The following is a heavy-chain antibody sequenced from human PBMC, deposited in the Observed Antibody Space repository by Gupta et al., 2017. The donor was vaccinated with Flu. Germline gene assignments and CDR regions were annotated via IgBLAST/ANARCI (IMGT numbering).Heavy chain of an antibody. V-gene: IGHV1-3*01. CDR1: GYTFTSYA. CDR3: ARENGADYDILTGYNNWFDP. J-gene: IGHJ5*02. CDR2: INAGNGNT. D-gene: IGHD3-9*01. Sequence: QVQLVQSGAEVKKPGASVKVSCKASGYTFTSYAMHWVRQAPGQRLEWMGWINAGNGNTKYSQKFQGRVTITRDTSASTAYMELSSLRSEDTAVYYCARENGADYDILTGYNNWFDPWGQGTLVTVSS.